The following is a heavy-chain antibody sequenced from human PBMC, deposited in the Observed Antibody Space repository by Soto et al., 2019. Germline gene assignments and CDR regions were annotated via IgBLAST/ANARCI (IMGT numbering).Heavy chain of an antibody. CDR1: GGSISSGDYY. V-gene: IGHV4-30-4*01. D-gene: IGHD5-18*01. Sequence: SETLSLTCTVSGGSISSGDYYWSWIRQPPGKGLEWIGYIYYSGSTYYNPSLKSRVTISVDTSKNQFSLKLSSVTAADTAVYYCARESRYNNGVYYYYGMDVWGQGTTVTVSS. CDR3: ARESRYNNGVYYYYGMDV. CDR2: IYYSGST. J-gene: IGHJ6*02.